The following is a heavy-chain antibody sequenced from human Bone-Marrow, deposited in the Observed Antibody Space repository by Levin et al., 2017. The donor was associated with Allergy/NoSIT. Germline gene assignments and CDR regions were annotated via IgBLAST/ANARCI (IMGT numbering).Heavy chain of an antibody. Sequence: PGESLKISCAASGFTFSRYWMHWVRQAPGKGLEWVSRSNEDGSIKNYADSVKDRFTISRDNVKNTLYLQMNSLRAEDTAVYYCSRDLLGADDYWGQGTLVTVSS. CDR1: GFTFSRYW. CDR3: SRDLLGADDY. V-gene: IGHV3-74*01. CDR2: SNEDGSIK. D-gene: IGHD4-17*01. J-gene: IGHJ4*02.